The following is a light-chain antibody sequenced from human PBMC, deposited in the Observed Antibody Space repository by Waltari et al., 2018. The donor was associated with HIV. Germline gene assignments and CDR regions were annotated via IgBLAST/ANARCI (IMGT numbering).Light chain of an antibody. CDR2: EVT. V-gene: IGLV2-14*01. J-gene: IGLJ2*01. CDR1: SSALGYYDY. CDR3: SSYTRRGTVV. Sequence: QSALTKPASVSGSPGQSIFRPCTGRSSALGYYDYVSWYQQYPGQAPKALIYEVTSRPSGTSPRFSGSKSATTAFLAISKLQTDDEADYFCSSYTRRGTVVFGGGTRLTVL.